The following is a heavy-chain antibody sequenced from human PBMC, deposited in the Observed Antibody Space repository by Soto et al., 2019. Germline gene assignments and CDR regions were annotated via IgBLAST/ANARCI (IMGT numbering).Heavy chain of an antibody. CDR2: INPNSGGT. J-gene: IGHJ6*02. Sequence: ASVKVSCKASGYTFTGYYMHWVRQAPGQGLEWMGWINPNSGGTNYAQKFQGRVTMTGDTSISTAYMERSRLRSDDTAVYDCARARGQQLWYYYYYRTEVWGQWTPLTISS. V-gene: IGHV1-2*02. CDR3: ARARGQQLWYYYYYRTEV. D-gene: IGHD6-13*01. CDR1: GYTFTGYY.